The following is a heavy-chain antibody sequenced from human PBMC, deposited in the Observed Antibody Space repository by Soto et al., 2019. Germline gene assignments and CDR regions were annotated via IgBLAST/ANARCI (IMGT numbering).Heavy chain of an antibody. J-gene: IGHJ6*02. Sequence: TLSLTCTVSGGSISSGGYYWSWIRQHPGKGLEWIGYIYYSGSTYYNPPLKSRVTISVDTSKNQFSLKLSSVTAADTAVYYCAREGLVIADRNAAYGMDVWGQGTTVTVSS. D-gene: IGHD6-6*01. CDR3: AREGLVIADRNAAYGMDV. CDR2: IYYSGST. V-gene: IGHV4-31*03. CDR1: GGSISSGGYY.